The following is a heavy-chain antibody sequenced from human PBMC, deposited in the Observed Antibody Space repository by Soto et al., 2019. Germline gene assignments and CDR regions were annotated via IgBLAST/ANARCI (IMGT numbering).Heavy chain of an antibody. V-gene: IGHV1-69*13. Sequence: ASLKVCCKASGGTFSSYAISWVRQAPGQGLERMGGIIPIFGTANYAQKFQGRVTITADESTSTAYMELSSLRSEDTAVYYCARDLARYSGYEGPDHYYYYYGMDVWGQGTTVTVSS. J-gene: IGHJ6*02. CDR1: GGTFSSYA. D-gene: IGHD5-12*01. CDR3: ARDLARYSGYEGPDHYYYYYGMDV. CDR2: IIPIFGTA.